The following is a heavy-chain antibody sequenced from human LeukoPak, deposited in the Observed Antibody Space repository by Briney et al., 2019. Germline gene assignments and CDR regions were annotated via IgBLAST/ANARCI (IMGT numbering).Heavy chain of an antibody. Sequence: ASVKVSRKASGYTFTSYGISWVRQAPPKELEWMGWISAYNGNTNYAQKLQGRVTMTTDTSTSTAYMELGSLRSDDTAVYYRARDEARYSSGYYPNWFDPWGQGTLVTVSS. CDR3: ARDEARYSSGYYPNWFDP. CDR1: GYTFTSYG. CDR2: ISAYNGNT. V-gene: IGHV1-18*01. J-gene: IGHJ5*02. D-gene: IGHD3-22*01.